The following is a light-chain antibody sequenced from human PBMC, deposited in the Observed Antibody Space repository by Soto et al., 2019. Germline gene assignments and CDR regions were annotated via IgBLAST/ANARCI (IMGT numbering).Light chain of an antibody. CDR2: DAS. V-gene: IGKV1-5*01. CDR3: QQYNTYPLT. CDR1: QSISSW. J-gene: IGKJ4*01. Sequence: DIQMTQSPSTLSASVGDRVTITCRASQSISSWLAWYQQKPGKAPKVLIYDASTLESGVPSRFGGSGSGTEFTLTISSLQPDDFASYYCQQYNTYPLTFGGGTKVEIK.